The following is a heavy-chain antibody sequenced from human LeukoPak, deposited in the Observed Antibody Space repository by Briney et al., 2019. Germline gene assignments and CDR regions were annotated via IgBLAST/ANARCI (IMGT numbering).Heavy chain of an antibody. CDR3: ARNLPIAVAGPIDY. CDR2: IYYSGST. J-gene: IGHJ4*02. D-gene: IGHD6-19*01. V-gene: IGHV4-59*01. CDR1: GVSISSYY. Sequence: PSETLSLTCTVSGVSISSYYWSWIRQPPGKGLEWIGYIYYSGSTNYNPSLKSRVTISVDTSKNQFSLKLSSVTAADTAVYYCARNLPIAVAGPIDYWGQGTLVTVSS.